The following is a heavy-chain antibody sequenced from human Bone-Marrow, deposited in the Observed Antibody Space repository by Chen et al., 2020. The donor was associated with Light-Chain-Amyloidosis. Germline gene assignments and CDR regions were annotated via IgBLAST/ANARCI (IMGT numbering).Heavy chain of an antibody. CDR1: GFSFSTYW. CDR3: ARTTLRYLDY. J-gene: IGHJ4*02. Sequence: EVLLVESWGEVVQPGGSLRLSCTASGFSFSTYWMHWVRQSPGKGLVSVSRTNSAGTSTTYADSVKGRFTVSRDNTKNTMYLEMNSLRVEDTAVYYCARTTLRYLDYWGQGTLVTVSS. D-gene: IGHD3-9*01. V-gene: IGHV3-74*01. CDR2: TNSAGTST.